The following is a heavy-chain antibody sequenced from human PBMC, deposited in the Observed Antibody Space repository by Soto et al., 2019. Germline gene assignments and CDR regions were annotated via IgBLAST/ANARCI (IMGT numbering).Heavy chain of an antibody. CDR3: AKYRYLDHDSRGYLFDN. V-gene: IGHV3-23*01. CDR2: ISRYGDIT. D-gene: IGHD3-22*01. Sequence: EVQLLESGGDLIQPGGSLRLSCAASGFTFNIYAMTWVRQAPGKGLEWVSAISRYGDITYYADSVEGRFSISGDNSKTTLYLQMNGLIAEDTAVYYCAKYRYLDHDSRGYLFDNWGQGALVTGSS. J-gene: IGHJ4*02. CDR1: GFTFNIYA.